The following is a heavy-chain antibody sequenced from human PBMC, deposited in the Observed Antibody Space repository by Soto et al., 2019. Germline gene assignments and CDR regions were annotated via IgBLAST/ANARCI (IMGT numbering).Heavy chain of an antibody. CDR3: ARALVWSSPSRRFLDF. CDR2: ISGSGGST. D-gene: IGHD3-3*01. V-gene: IGHV3-23*01. Sequence: EVQLLESGGGLVQPGGSLRLSCAASGFTFSSHAMSWVRQTPGKGLEWVSAISGSGGSTYYADSVKGRFTISRDTSQSSVFLQMNSLRVEDTAVYYCARALVWSSPSRRFLDFWGQGTLVTVSS. CDR1: GFTFSSHA. J-gene: IGHJ4*02.